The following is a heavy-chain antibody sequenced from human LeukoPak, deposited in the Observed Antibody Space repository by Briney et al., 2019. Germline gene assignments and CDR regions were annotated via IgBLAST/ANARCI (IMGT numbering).Heavy chain of an antibody. Sequence: SVKVSCKASGGTFSSHAISWVRQAPGQGLEWMGRIIPIFGTANYAQKFQGRVTITTDESTSTAYMELSSLRSEDTAVYYCARSDYYDSSGYLYYWGQGTLVTVSS. CDR3: ARSDYYDSSGYLYY. CDR2: IIPIFGTA. V-gene: IGHV1-69*05. J-gene: IGHJ4*02. CDR1: GGTFSSHA. D-gene: IGHD3-22*01.